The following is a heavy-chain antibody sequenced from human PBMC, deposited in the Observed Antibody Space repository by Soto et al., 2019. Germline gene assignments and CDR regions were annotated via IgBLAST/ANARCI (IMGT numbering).Heavy chain of an antibody. CDR1: GFTFSSYS. D-gene: IGHD5-12*01. CDR2: ISSSSSYI. V-gene: IGHV3-21*01. CDR3: ARDVFSGRRWLQPFDY. J-gene: IGHJ4*02. Sequence: PGGSLRLSCAASGFTFSSYSMNWVRQAPGKGLEWVSSISSSSSYIYYADSVKGRFTISRDNAKNSLYLQMNSLRAEDTAVYYCARDVFSGRRWLQPFDYWGQGTLVTVSS.